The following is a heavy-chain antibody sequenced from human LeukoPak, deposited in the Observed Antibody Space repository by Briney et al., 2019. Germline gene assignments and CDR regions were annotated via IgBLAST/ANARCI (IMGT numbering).Heavy chain of an antibody. D-gene: IGHD5-18*01. CDR2: IYTSGST. CDR1: GGSISSGSYY. V-gene: IGHV4-61*02. CDR3: ARDREIQLWSYWGGFDP. J-gene: IGHJ5*02. Sequence: PSETLSLTCTVSGGSISSGSYYWSWIRQPAGKGLEWIGRIYTSGSTNYNPSLKSRVTISVDTSKNQFSLKLSSVTAADTAVYYCARDREIQLWSYWGGFDPWGQGTLVTVSS.